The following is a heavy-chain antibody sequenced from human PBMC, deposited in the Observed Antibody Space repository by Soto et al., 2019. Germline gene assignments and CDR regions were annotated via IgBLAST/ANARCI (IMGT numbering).Heavy chain of an antibody. D-gene: IGHD5-12*01. J-gene: IGHJ5*02. Sequence: SETLSLTCAVSGGSISSGGYSWSWIRQPPGKGLEWIGYIYHSGSTYYNPSLKSRVTISVDTSKNQFSLKLSSVTAADTAVYYCARHRGYSDYDRDAPNWFDPWGQGTLVTVSS. CDR2: IYHSGST. CDR3: ARHRGYSDYDRDAPNWFDP. CDR1: GGSISSGGYS. V-gene: IGHV4-30-2*03.